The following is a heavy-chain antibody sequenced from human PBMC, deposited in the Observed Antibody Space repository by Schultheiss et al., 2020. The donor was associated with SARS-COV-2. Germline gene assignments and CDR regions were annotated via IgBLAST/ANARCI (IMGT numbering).Heavy chain of an antibody. V-gene: IGHV3-30*03. D-gene: IGHD3-22*01. CDR3: ARARYAIQDSSGYYGYYYYYMDV. Sequence: GGSLRLSCAASGFTFSSYAMSWVRQAPGKGLEWVAVISYDGSNKYYADSVKGRFTISRDNSKNTLYLQMNSLRAEDTAVYYCARARYAIQDSSGYYGYYYYYMDVWGKGTTVTVSS. CDR2: ISYDGSNK. CDR1: GFTFSSYA. J-gene: IGHJ6*03.